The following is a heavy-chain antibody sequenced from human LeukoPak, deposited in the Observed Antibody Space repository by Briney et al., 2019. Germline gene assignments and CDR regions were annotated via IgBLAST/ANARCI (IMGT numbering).Heavy chain of an antibody. Sequence: GGSLRLSCAASGFTFSSYAMSWVRQAPGKGLEWVSYISSSSSTIYYADSVKGRFTISRDNAKNSLYLQMNSLRAEDTAVYYCAGGRDEIDYWGQGTLVTVSS. J-gene: IGHJ4*02. V-gene: IGHV3-48*01. CDR3: AGGRDEIDY. CDR2: ISSSSSTI. CDR1: GFTFSSYA. D-gene: IGHD3-10*01.